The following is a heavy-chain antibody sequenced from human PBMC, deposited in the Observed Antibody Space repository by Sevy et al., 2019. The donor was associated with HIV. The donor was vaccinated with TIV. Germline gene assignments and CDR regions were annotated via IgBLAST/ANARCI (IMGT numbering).Heavy chain of an antibody. J-gene: IGHJ3*02. V-gene: IGHV1-69*06. Sequence: ASVKVSCKASGGTFSSYAISWVRQAPGQGLEWMGGIIPIFGTANYAQKFQGRVTITADKSTSTAYMELSSLRSEDTAVDYWARSRGSGWERDAFDIWGQGTMVTVSS. D-gene: IGHD6-19*01. CDR2: IIPIFGTA. CDR3: ARSRGSGWERDAFDI. CDR1: GGTFSSYA.